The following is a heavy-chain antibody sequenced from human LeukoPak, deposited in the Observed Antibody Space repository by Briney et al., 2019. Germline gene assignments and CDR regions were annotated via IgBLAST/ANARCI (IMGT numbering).Heavy chain of an antibody. J-gene: IGHJ5*02. D-gene: IGHD6-13*01. CDR1: GGSFSGYY. CDR3: ARGYPGYSSSWGSWFDP. CDR2: INHSGST. Sequence: SETLSLTCAVYGGSFSGYYWSWIRQPPGKGLEWIGEINHSGSTNYNPSLKSRVTISVDTSKNQFSLKLSSVTAADTAVYYCARGYPGYSSSWGSWFDPRGQGTLVTVSS. V-gene: IGHV4-34*01.